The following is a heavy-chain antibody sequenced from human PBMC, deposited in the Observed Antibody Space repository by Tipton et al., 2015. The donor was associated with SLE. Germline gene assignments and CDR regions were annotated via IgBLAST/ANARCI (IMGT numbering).Heavy chain of an antibody. CDR2: IYYTGST. Sequence: TLSLTCTVSGGSVSSYYWSWIRQPPGKGLEWIGYIYYTGSTNYNPSLKSRVTISVDTSKNQFSLKLSSVTAADTAVYYCARDAPPIAAAGHYYYGMDVWGQGTTVTVSS. CDR1: GGSVSSYY. CDR3: ARDAPPIAAAGHYYYGMDV. V-gene: IGHV4-59*02. D-gene: IGHD6-13*01. J-gene: IGHJ6*02.